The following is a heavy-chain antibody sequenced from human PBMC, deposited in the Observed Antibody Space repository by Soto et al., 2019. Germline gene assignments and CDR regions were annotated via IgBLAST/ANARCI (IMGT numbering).Heavy chain of an antibody. J-gene: IGHJ3*02. Sequence: TVGSLRLSCAASGFTFSNAWMSWDRQAPGKGLEWVGRIKSKTDGGTTDYAAPVKGRFTISRDDSKNTLYLQMNSLKTEDTAVYYCTPLGYYDSSDAFDIWGQGTMVTVSS. D-gene: IGHD3-22*01. CDR1: GFTFSNAW. CDR2: IKSKTDGGTT. CDR3: TPLGYYDSSDAFDI. V-gene: IGHV3-15*01.